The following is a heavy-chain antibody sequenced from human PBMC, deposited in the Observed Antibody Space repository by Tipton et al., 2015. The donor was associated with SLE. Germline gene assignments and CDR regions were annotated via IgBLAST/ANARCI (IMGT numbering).Heavy chain of an antibody. CDR3: ARGGSSTPLGIDS. D-gene: IGHD2-2*01. Sequence: QLVQSGVEVKKPGASVKVSCKASGYTFTNYDITWVRQVPGQGLEWMGWISGYNVKTNYAQRLQGRVTMTTDTSTSTAYMELRSLTSDDTAVYYCARGGSSTPLGIDSWGQGTLVTVSS. J-gene: IGHJ4*02. CDR1: GYTFTNYD. V-gene: IGHV1-18*01. CDR2: ISGYNVKT.